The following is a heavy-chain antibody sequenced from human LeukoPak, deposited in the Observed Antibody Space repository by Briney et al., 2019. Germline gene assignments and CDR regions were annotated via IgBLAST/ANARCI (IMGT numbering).Heavy chain of an antibody. Sequence: ASVKVSCKASGGTFSSYTISWVRQAPGQGLEWMGRIIPILGIANYAQKFQGRVTITADKSTSTAYMELNSLRSEDTAVYYCASGPYDGPSHIYDSSVYYFDYWGQGTLVTVSS. D-gene: IGHD3-22*01. V-gene: IGHV1-69*02. CDR1: GGTFSSYT. CDR3: ASGPYDGPSHIYDSSVYYFDY. J-gene: IGHJ4*02. CDR2: IIPILGIA.